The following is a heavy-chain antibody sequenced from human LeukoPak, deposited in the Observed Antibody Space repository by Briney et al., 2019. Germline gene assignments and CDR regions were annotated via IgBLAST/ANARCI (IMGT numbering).Heavy chain of an antibody. CDR3: VRDPYEAY. CDR1: GFTFTTYG. D-gene: IGHD5-12*01. J-gene: IGHJ4*02. CDR2: IWYDGNNK. Sequence: QPGRSLRLSCAVSGFTFTTYGMHWVRQAPGKGLEGVAVIWYDGNNKYYADSVKGRFTISRDNSKNTLYLQMNSLRAEDTAVYYCVRDPYEAYWGQGTLVTVSS. V-gene: IGHV3-33*01.